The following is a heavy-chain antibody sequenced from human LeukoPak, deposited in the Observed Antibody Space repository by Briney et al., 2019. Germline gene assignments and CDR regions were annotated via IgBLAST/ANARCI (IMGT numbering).Heavy chain of an antibody. CDR2: INPNSGGT. Sequence: ASVKVSCKASGYTFTGYYMHWVRQAPGHGLECMGWINPNSGGTNYAQKFQGRVTMTRDTSISTAYMELSRLRSDDTAVYYCARAGGYCSGGSCYSISHYYYYYMDVWGKGTTVTVSS. J-gene: IGHJ6*03. D-gene: IGHD2-15*01. CDR3: ARAGGYCSGGSCYSISHYYYYYMDV. CDR1: GYTFTGYY. V-gene: IGHV1-2*02.